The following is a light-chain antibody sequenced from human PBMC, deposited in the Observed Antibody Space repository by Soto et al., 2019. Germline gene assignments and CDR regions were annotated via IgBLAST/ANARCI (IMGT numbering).Light chain of an antibody. Sequence: QSALTQPPSVSGSPGQSVAISCTGTSSDVGTYNRVSWYQQPPGTAPKVVIYEVSNRPSGVPDRFSGSKSGNTASLTISGLQAEDEADYYCSSYTSSSTYVFGTGTKVTVL. CDR3: SSYTSSSTYV. CDR1: SSDVGTYNR. J-gene: IGLJ1*01. CDR2: EVS. V-gene: IGLV2-18*02.